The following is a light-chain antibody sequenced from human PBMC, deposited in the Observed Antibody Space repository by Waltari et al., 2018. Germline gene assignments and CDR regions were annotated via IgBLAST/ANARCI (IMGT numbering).Light chain of an antibody. CDR3: ASWDDRLNGHWV. Sequence: QSVLTQPPSASGAPGQRVTISCSGTYSNIGNNVVNWYQQLPGKAPKLLIYRDDQRPSGFPDRFSASKSGSSASLAIGGLQSEDEADYYCASWDDRLNGHWVFGGGTKVTVL. CDR2: RDD. J-gene: IGLJ3*02. V-gene: IGLV1-44*01. CDR1: YSNIGNNV.